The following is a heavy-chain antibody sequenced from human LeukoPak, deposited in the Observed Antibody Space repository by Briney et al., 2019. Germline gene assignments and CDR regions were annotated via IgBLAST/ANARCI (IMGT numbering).Heavy chain of an antibody. V-gene: IGHV1-2*02. D-gene: IGHD2-2*01. CDR1: GYTFTSHD. J-gene: IGHJ4*02. CDR2: MNPNSGGT. CDR3: ARRHIDCSTTTCYVDY. Sequence: ASVKVSCKASGYTFTSHDINWVRQATGQGLEWMGWMNPNSGGTSFAQKFQGRVTMTRDTSISTAYMELSRLRSDDTAVYYCARRHIDCSTTTCYVDYWGQGTLVTVSS.